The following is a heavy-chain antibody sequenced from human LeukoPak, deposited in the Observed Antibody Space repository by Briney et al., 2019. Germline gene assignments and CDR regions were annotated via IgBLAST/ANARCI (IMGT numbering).Heavy chain of an antibody. CDR3: ARDTIDVDIVATIQYFDY. D-gene: IGHD5-12*01. J-gene: IGHJ4*02. CDR1: RFTFSSYW. Sequence: GGSLRLSCAASRFTFSSYWMHWVRQAPGKGLVWASRINSDGSRTTYADSVKGRFTISRDNAKNTLYLQMNSLRAEDTAVYYCARDTIDVDIVATIQYFDYWGQGTLVTVSS. CDR2: INSDGSRT. V-gene: IGHV3-74*01.